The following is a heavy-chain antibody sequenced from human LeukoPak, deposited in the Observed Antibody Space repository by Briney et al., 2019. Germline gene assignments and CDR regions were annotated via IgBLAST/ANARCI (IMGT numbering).Heavy chain of an antibody. CDR1: GYTFTSYY. Sequence: GASVKVSCKASGYTFTSYYIHWVRQAPGQGLEWMGIINPSGGSTTYAQILQGRVTMTRDTSTSTAYMELSRLRSDDTAVYYCARDPPRYCSSTSCGDHFDPWGQGTLVTVSS. D-gene: IGHD2-2*01. V-gene: IGHV1-46*01. J-gene: IGHJ5*02. CDR3: ARDPPRYCSSTSCGDHFDP. CDR2: INPSGGST.